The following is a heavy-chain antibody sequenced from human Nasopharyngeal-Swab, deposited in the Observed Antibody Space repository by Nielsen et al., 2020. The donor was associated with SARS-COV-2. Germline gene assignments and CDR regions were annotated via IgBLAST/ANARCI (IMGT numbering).Heavy chain of an antibody. CDR3: ARGSLGGGAFDI. Sequence: GESLKISCAASGFTFSSYTMNWVRQAPGKGLEWVSSVTTSGNYIYYADSVKGRFTISRDNAKNSLYLQMNSLRAEDTAVYYCARGSLGGGAFDIWGQGTMVTVSS. J-gene: IGHJ3*02. D-gene: IGHD3-16*01. CDR2: VTTSGNYI. V-gene: IGHV3-21*01. CDR1: GFTFSSYT.